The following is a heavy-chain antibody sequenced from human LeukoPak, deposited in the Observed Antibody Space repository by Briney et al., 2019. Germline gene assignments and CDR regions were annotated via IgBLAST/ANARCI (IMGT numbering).Heavy chain of an antibody. CDR2: IYPGDSDT. D-gene: IGHD6-19*01. CDR1: GYSFTSYW. V-gene: IGHV5-51*01. CDR3: ARRGGGAVAVPYYYYMDV. Sequence: PGESLKISCKGSGYSFTSYWIGWVRQMPGKGLEWMGIIYPGDSDTRYSPSFQGQVTISADKSISTAYLQWSSLKASDTAMYYCARRGGGAVAVPYYYYMDVWGKGTTVTVSS. J-gene: IGHJ6*03.